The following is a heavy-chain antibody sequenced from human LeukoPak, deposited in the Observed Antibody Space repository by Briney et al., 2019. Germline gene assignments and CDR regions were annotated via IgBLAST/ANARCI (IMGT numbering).Heavy chain of an antibody. D-gene: IGHD3-16*01. V-gene: IGHV3-33*06. CDR1: VFTLIIDS. CDR2: IWSDGSNK. CDR3: VKEIGVLGSERSAA. Sequence: GRSLRHSPVQSVFTLIIDSMQSVRQAPGKGLEWVAVIWSDGSNKDYADSVKGRFTISRDNSKNTLCMDKKTARAAATALCICVKEIGVLGSERSAAWDEATLVSVSS. J-gene: IGHJ5*02.